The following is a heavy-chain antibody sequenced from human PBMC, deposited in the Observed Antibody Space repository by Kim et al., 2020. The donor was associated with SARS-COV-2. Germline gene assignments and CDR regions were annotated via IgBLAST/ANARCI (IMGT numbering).Heavy chain of an antibody. J-gene: IGHJ4*02. CDR1: GDSINNFY. Sequence: SETLSLTCTVSGDSINNFYWSWIRQPPGKGLEWIGYIYSSGSTKYNPSLKSRVTISADTSKNQFSLKLTSVTAADTAVYYCAISDYGDYGYLDYWGQGTLVTVSS. CDR2: IYSSGST. CDR3: AISDYGDYGYLDY. D-gene: IGHD4-17*01. V-gene: IGHV4-59*13.